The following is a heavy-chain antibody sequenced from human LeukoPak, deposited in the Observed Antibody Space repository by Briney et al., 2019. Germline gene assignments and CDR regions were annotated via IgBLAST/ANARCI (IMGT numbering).Heavy chain of an antibody. D-gene: IGHD2-8*01. V-gene: IGHV4-59*01. CDR3: ASRRSSGVCDY. J-gene: IGHJ4*02. Sequence: KPSETLSLTCTISGGSITNYYWTWIRQPPGKGLEWIGYASFSETTDYNPSLKNRVTISVDTSKNQFSQKLNSVTAADTAVYYCASRRSSGVCDYWGQGTLVTVSS. CDR2: ASFSETT. CDR1: GGSITNYY.